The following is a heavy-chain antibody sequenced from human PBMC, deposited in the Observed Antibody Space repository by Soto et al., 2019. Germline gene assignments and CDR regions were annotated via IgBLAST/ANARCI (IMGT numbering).Heavy chain of an antibody. CDR2: ISYDGNNQ. CDR3: ARDRVYYYDSSGYYNFEY. CDR1: GFTFNNYA. J-gene: IGHJ4*02. D-gene: IGHD3-22*01. Sequence: QVQLVESGGGVVQPGRSLRLSCAASGFTFNNYAMHWVRQAPGKGLEWVAVISYDGNNQYYADSVKGRFAISRDNSKNTLYLQMNSLRDEDTVVYYCARDRVYYYDSSGYYNFEYWGQGSLVNVSS. V-gene: IGHV3-30*09.